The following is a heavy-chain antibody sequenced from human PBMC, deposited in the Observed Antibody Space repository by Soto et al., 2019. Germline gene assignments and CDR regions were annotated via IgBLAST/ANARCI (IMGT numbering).Heavy chain of an antibody. CDR1: GFTFSSYW. V-gene: IGHV3-7*01. CDR3: ATQSGFGVVISPYYYMDV. D-gene: IGHD3-3*01. CDR2: IKQDGSEK. J-gene: IGHJ6*03. Sequence: GGSLRLSCAASGFTFSSYWMSWVRQAPWKGLEWVANIKQDGSEKYYVDSVKGRFTISRDNAKNSLYLQMNSLRAEDTAVYYCATQSGFGVVISPYYYMDVWGKGTTVTVSS.